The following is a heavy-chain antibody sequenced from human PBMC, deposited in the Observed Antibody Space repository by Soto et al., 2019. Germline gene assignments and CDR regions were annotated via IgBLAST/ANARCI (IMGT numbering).Heavy chain of an antibody. Sequence: LQLQESGSGLVKPSQTLSLTYTVSGDSMSSGGSSWTWIRQSPGKGLEWVGYIYNSGSAYYNPSLRSRATISIDTSKNRLSMNLTSVTAADTAVYYCARVGNLRWSDTWGQGALVTVSS. CDR1: GDSMSSGGSS. D-gene: IGHD1-26*01. CDR3: ARVGNLRWSDT. CDR2: IYNSGSA. J-gene: IGHJ5*02. V-gene: IGHV4-30-2*06.